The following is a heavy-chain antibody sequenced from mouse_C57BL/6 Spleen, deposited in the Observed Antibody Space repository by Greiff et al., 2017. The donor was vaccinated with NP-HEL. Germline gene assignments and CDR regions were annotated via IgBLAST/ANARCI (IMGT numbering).Heavy chain of an antibody. D-gene: IGHD4-1*01. CDR3: ARGWDRYFDV. CDR1: GFTFSDYG. CDR2: ISSGSSTI. V-gene: IGHV5-17*01. Sequence: EVHLVESGGGLVKPGGSLKLSCAASGFTFSDYGMHWVRQAPEKGLEWVAYISSGSSTIYYADTVKGRFTISRDNAKNTLFLQMTSLRSEDTAMYYCARGWDRYFDVWGTGTTVTVSS. J-gene: IGHJ1*03.